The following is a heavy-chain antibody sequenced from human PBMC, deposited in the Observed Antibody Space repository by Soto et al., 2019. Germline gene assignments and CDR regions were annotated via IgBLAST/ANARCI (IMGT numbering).Heavy chain of an antibody. CDR2: IFSNGRT. D-gene: IGHD3-10*01. V-gene: IGHV4-39*01. J-gene: IGHJ4*02. CDR3: ARKPIYNGKYYYFDY. Sequence: SETLSLTCTVSGGSVSSSGYLWGWIRQPPGKGLEWIASIFSNGRTHFNPSLKSRVTISVDTSQNQFSLSLASVTAADTAVFYCARKPIYNGKYYYFDYWGLGTLVTVSS. CDR1: GGSVSSSGYL.